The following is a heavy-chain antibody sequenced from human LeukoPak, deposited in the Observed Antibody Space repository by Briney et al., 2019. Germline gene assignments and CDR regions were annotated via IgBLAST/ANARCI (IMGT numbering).Heavy chain of an antibody. J-gene: IGHJ4*02. D-gene: IGHD4-17*01. CDR3: ARDRDYGDYAVSLDY. Sequence: ASVKVSCKASGGTFSSYAISWVRQAPGQGLERTGGIIPIFGTANYAQKFQGRVTITTDESTSTAYMELSSLRSEDTAVYYCARDRDYGDYAVSLDYWGQGTLVTVSS. V-gene: IGHV1-69*05. CDR1: GGTFSSYA. CDR2: IIPIFGTA.